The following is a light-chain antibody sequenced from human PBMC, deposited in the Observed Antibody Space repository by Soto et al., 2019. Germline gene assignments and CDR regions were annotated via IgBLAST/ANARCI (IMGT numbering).Light chain of an antibody. CDR3: QQYNPYSPRT. J-gene: IGKJ1*01. CDR1: QIISSW. Sequence: DIQMTQSPSTLSASVGDRVTITCRASQIISSWLAWFQQKPGKAPKLLIYDASTLASGVPPRFSDSGSGTEFTLTIGSLQPDDFATYYCQQYNPYSPRTFGQGTKVEIK. CDR2: DAS. V-gene: IGKV1-5*01.